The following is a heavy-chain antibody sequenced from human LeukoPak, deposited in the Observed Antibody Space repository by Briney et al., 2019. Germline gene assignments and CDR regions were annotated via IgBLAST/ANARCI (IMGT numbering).Heavy chain of an antibody. CDR3: TTIVPDVVASLTFDY. Sequence: GGSLRLSCAASGFTFSSYWMHWVRQAPGKGLEWVSVLYRDGRTFSADSVRGRFTISRDNSKNTLYLQMNSLRAEDTAVYYCTTIVPDVVASLTFDYWGQGMLVTVSS. V-gene: IGHV3-66*01. D-gene: IGHD2-15*01. CDR1: GFTFSSYW. J-gene: IGHJ4*02. CDR2: LYRDGRT.